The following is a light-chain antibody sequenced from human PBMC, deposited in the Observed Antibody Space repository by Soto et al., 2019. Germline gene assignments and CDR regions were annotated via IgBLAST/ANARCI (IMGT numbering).Light chain of an antibody. CDR2: DAS. CDR3: QQYNSYST. Sequence: DIQMTQSPSTLSASVGDRVTITCRASQSISSWLAWYQQKPGQAPKLLIYDASSLESGVPSRFSGSGSGTEFTLTISSLQPDDVATYYCQQYNSYSTFGQGTRLEIK. V-gene: IGKV1-5*01. J-gene: IGKJ5*01. CDR1: QSISSW.